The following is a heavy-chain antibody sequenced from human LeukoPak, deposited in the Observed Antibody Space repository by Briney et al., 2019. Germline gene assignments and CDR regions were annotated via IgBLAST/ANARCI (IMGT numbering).Heavy chain of an antibody. J-gene: IGHJ1*01. CDR2: ISAYNGNT. CDR3: ARYYYDSSGYYYEYFQH. CDR1: GYTFTSYG. D-gene: IGHD3-22*01. Sequence: ASVKVSCKASGYTFTSYGISWVRRAHGQGLEWMGWISAYNGNTNYAQKLQGRVTMTTDTSTSTAYMELRSLRSDDTAVYYCARYYYDSSGYYYEYFQHWGQGTLVTASS. V-gene: IGHV1-18*01.